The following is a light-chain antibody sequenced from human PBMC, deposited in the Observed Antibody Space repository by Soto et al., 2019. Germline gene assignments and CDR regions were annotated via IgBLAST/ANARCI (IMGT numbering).Light chain of an antibody. V-gene: IGKV3-15*01. CDR1: QSVSSN. J-gene: IGKJ1*01. CDR2: GAS. CDR3: QEYNSFST. Sequence: EIVMTQSPATLSVSTGERATLSCRASQSVSSNLAWYQQKPGQAPRLLIYGASTRAAGIPARFSGSGSGTEFTLTISRLQPDDFATYYCQEYNSFSTFGQGTKVDIK.